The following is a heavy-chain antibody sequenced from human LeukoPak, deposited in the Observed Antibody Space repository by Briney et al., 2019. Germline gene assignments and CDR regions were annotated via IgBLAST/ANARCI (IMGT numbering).Heavy chain of an antibody. Sequence: GGSLRLSCAASGFTFSNYWMHWVRQAPGKGLVWVSRIHSDGSSTTSADSVKGRFTISRDDAENTLYLQMNSLRAEDAAVYFCARGNAHAFDIWGQGTMVTVSS. CDR1: GFTFSNYW. CDR3: ARGNAHAFDI. J-gene: IGHJ3*02. V-gene: IGHV3-74*01. D-gene: IGHD1-1*01. CDR2: IHSDGSST.